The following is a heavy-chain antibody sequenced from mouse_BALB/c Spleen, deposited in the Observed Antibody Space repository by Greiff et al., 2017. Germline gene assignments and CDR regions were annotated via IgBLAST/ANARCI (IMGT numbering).Heavy chain of an antibody. V-gene: IGHV5-4*02. D-gene: IGHD2-14*01. CDR3: ARDPQRYPGTAMDY. CDR1: GFTFSDYY. J-gene: IGHJ4*01. CDR2: ISDGGSYT. Sequence: EVQGVESGGGLVKPGGSLKLSCAASGFTFSDYYMYWVRQTPEKRLEWVATISDGGSYTYYPDSVKGRFTISRDNAKNNLYLQMSSLKSEDTAMYYCARDPQRYPGTAMDYWGQGTSVTVSS.